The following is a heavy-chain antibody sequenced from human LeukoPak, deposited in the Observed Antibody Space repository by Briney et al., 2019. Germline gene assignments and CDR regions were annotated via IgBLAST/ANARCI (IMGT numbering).Heavy chain of an antibody. CDR2: LNPQTDDK. V-gene: IGHV1-2*02. CDR1: RYTFTGYY. CDR3: ARGSRYHDWLSPLDA. J-gene: IGHJ5*02. Sequence: ASVKVSCQASRYTFTGYYMHWVRQAPGQGLEWMGWLNPQTDDKHIAQKFQGRVTFTRDTSLRTAYMAMSRLRSGDTAVFYCARGSRYHDWLSPLDAWGQGTLVTVPS. D-gene: IGHD3-9*01.